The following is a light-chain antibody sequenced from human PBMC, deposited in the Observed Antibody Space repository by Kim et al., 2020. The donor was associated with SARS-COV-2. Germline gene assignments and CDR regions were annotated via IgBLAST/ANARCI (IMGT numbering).Light chain of an antibody. CDR1: SRDVGGYNY. V-gene: IGLV2-14*03. CDR2: DVS. J-gene: IGLJ1*01. CDR3: NSYTTSNTFPYV. Sequence: IASSCTSTSRDVGGYNYVSWYQHHRGKAHNIMIYDVSKRPTGVSNRFSGSKSGNTASLTISGLQAEDEADYYCNSYTTSNTFPYVFGTGTKVTVL.